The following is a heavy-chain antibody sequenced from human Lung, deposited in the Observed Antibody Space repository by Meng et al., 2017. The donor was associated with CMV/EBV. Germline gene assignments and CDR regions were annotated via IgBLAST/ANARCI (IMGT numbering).Heavy chain of an antibody. Sequence: ASVXVSXXASGYTFTDYYMHWVRQAPGQRLEWMGWINPSNGGTDYAQKFQGRVTMTRDTSISTAYIELSRLRSDDTAVYCCARGSPITGARTPYYYWGQGTLVTVSS. CDR2: INPSNGGT. V-gene: IGHV1-2*02. CDR1: GYTFTDYY. D-gene: IGHD1-20*01. CDR3: ARGSPITGARTPYYY. J-gene: IGHJ4*02.